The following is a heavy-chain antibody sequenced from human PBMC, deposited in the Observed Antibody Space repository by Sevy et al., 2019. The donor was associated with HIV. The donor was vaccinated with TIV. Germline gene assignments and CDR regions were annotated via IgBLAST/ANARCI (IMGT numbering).Heavy chain of an antibody. V-gene: IGHV4-39*01. CDR3: ATRLGYCSGSSCYPPEYFHH. J-gene: IGHJ1*01. CDR2: IYYSGNT. CDR1: GGSISSSSYY. D-gene: IGHD2-15*01. Sequence: SETLSLTCIVSGGSISSSSYYWGWIRQPPGKGLEWIGSIYYSGNTYYNPSLKSRVTISVDTSKKQFSLKLSSVTAADTAVYYCATRLGYCSGSSCYPPEYFHHWGQGTLVTDSS.